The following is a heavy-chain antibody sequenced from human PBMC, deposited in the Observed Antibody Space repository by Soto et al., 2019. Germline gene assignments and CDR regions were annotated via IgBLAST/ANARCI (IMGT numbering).Heavy chain of an antibody. CDR1: GFTFSNYA. CDR2: ISGSGNNT. CDR3: AKKIFRAVTSPFDY. V-gene: IGHV3-23*01. Sequence: GGSLRLSCAASGFTFSNYAMSWVRQAPGKGLEWVSTISGSGNNTYYADSVKGRFTISRDNSKNTLFLQMNSLRVEDTAVYYCAKKIFRAVTSPFDYWGQGTLVTVSS. D-gene: IGHD4-4*01. J-gene: IGHJ4*02.